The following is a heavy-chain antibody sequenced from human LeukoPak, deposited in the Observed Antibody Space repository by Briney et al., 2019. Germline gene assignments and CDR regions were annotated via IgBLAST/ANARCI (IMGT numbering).Heavy chain of an antibody. CDR2: ISGSGGTT. V-gene: IGHV3-23*01. Sequence: GGSLRLSCAASGFTFSSYAMSWVRQAPGKGLEWVSTISGSGGTTYYADSVKGRFTISRDNSNNTLYPQMNSLRADDTAVYYCAKVSAFYYDSSGYSAPFDYWGQGTLVTVSS. J-gene: IGHJ4*02. CDR1: GFTFSSYA. D-gene: IGHD3-22*01. CDR3: AKVSAFYYDSSGYSAPFDY.